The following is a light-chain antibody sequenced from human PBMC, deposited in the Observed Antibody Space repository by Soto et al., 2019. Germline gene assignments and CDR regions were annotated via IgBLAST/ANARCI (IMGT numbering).Light chain of an antibody. CDR3: QQTFSLPRT. Sequence: DTQMTQSPSSLSASVGDRVTISCRASQNVRSYVNWYQQKPGKAPNVLIYETSTLQDGVPSRFSSDGYGTDFTLSISSLHPEDFATYYCQQTFSLPRTFGQGT. CDR1: QNVRSY. CDR2: ETS. V-gene: IGKV1-39*01. J-gene: IGKJ2*02.